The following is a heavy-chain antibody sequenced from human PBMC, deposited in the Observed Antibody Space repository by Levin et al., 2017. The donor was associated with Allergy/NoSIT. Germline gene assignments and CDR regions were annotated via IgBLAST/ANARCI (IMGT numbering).Heavy chain of an antibody. CDR2: IIPILGIA. CDR3: ARDPSVRADYYYGMDV. V-gene: IGHV1-69*04. Sequence: SVKVSCKASGGTFSSYTISWVRQAPGQGLEWMGRIIPILGIANYAQKFQGRVTITADKSTSTAYMELSSLRSEDTAVYYCARDPSVRADYYYGMDVWGQGTTVTVSS. CDR1: GGTFSSYT. J-gene: IGHJ6*02. D-gene: IGHD3-10*01.